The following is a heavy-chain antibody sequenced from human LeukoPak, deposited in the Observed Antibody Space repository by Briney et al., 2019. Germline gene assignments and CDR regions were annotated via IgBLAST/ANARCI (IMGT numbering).Heavy chain of an antibody. Sequence: PGGSLRLSCAASGFTFSSYWMSWVRQAPGKGLEWVAVISYDGSNKYYADSVKGRLTISRDNSKNTLYLQMNSLRAEDTVVYYCAKDPGATGYYFDYWGQGTLVTVSS. CDR1: GFTFSSYW. CDR3: AKDPGATGYYFDY. V-gene: IGHV3-30*18. D-gene: IGHD1-26*01. CDR2: ISYDGSNK. J-gene: IGHJ4*02.